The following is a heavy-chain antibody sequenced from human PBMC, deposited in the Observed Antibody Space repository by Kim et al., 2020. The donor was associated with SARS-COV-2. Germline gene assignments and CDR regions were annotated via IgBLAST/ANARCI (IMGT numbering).Heavy chain of an antibody. D-gene: IGHD2-15*01. V-gene: IGHV3-23*01. CDR3: ANDGKKGDY. J-gene: IGHJ4*02. Sequence: GSTYYADSGKGRFTISRDNSKNTLYLQMNSLRAEDTAVYYCANDGKKGDYWGQETLVTVSS. CDR2: GST.